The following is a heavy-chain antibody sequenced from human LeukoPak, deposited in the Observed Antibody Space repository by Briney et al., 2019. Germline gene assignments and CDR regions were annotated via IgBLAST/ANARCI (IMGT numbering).Heavy chain of an antibody. CDR2: IKQDGTEK. J-gene: IGHJ3*02. V-gene: IGHV3-7*01. CDR1: GFSFTTDW. Sequence: GEALRLSCAASGFSFTTDWMSWVRQAPGKGLEWVANIKQDGTEKYYVDSVKGGFTISRENAENSLYLQMNSLRAEDTAVYYCARDRAVRAFDIWGQGTMVTVSS. CDR3: ARDRAVRAFDI. D-gene: IGHD3-10*01.